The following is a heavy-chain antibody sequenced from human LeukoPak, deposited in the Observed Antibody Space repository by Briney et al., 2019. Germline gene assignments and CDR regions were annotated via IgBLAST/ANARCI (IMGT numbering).Heavy chain of an antibody. D-gene: IGHD6-19*01. CDR1: GYTFTSYG. J-gene: IGHJ5*02. Sequence: ASVKVSCKTSGYTFTSYGVSWVRQAPGQGLEWMGWINPNSGGTNYAQKFQGRVTMTRDTSISTAYMELSRLRSDDTAVYYCARVLAGTWWFDPWGQGTLVTVSS. V-gene: IGHV1-2*02. CDR3: ARVLAGTWWFDP. CDR2: INPNSGGT.